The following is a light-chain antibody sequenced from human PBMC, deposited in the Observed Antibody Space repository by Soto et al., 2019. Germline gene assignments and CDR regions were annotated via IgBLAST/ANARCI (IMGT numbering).Light chain of an antibody. J-gene: IGLJ2*01. CDR2: DVS. Sequence: QSALTQPASVSGSPGQSITISCAGTSADIGAFNYVSWYQHHPGKAPKLLIYDVSDRPSGVSTRFSASKSANTASLTISGLQADDEADYYCSSYSTSSAPVFGGGTKLTVL. V-gene: IGLV2-14*03. CDR1: SADIGAFNY. CDR3: SSYSTSSAPV.